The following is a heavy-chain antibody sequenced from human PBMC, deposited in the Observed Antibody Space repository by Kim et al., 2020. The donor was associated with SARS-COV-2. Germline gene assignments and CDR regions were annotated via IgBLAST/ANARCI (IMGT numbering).Heavy chain of an antibody. CDR1: GFTFSSYG. CDR2: ISYDGSNK. CDR3: AKDRNYYGSGSYNYYYYG. Sequence: GGSLRLSCAASGFTFSSYGMHWVRQAPGKGLEWVAVISYDGSNKYYADSVKGRFTISRDNSKNTLYLQMNSLRAEDTAVYYCAKDRNYYGSGSYNYYYYG. V-gene: IGHV3-30*18. J-gene: IGHJ6*01. D-gene: IGHD3-10*01.